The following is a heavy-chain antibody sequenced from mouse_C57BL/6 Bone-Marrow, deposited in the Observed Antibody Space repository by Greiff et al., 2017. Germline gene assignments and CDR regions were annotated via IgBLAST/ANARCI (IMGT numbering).Heavy chain of an antibody. J-gene: IGHJ1*03. CDR3: ARDDYGIWYFDV. Sequence: EVQLQESGGGLVKPGGSLKLSCAASGFTFSSYAMSWVRQTPEQRLEWVATISDGGSYTYYPDNVKGRFTISRDNAKNNLYLQMSHLKSEDTAMYYCARDDYGIWYFDVWGTGTTVTVSS. V-gene: IGHV5-4*01. CDR1: GFTFSSYA. D-gene: IGHD2-4*01. CDR2: ISDGGSYT.